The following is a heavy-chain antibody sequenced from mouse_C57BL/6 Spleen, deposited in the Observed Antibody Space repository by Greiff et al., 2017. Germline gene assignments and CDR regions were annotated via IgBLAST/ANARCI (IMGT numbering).Heavy chain of an antibody. CDR2: ISDGGSYT. Sequence: EVQLVESGGGLVKPGGSLKLSCAASGFTFSSYAMPWVRQTSEKRLEWVATISDGGSYTYYPDNVKGRFTFTRDNAENNQYLQMSHLKSEDTSMDYCARDHYYGPLDYWGQGTTLTVSS. V-gene: IGHV5-4*01. J-gene: IGHJ2*01. CDR1: GFTFSSYA. D-gene: IGHD1-2*01. CDR3: ARDHYYGPLDY.